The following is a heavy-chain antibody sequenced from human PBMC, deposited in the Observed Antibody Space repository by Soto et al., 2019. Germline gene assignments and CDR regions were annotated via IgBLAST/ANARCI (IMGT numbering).Heavy chain of an antibody. D-gene: IGHD1-26*01. CDR3: ATRATGRVY. CDR1: GVSIGSHDW. J-gene: IGHJ4*02. V-gene: IGHV4-4*02. CDR2: RHQSGYT. Sequence: QVQLQESGPGLVKPSGTLSLTCAVSGVSIGSHDWWTWVRQPPGKGLEWIGERHQSGYTPYNPSPESRVTVSLDTSKTHFSLQLNSVTVADTAVYYCATRATGRVYWGQGTLVTVSS.